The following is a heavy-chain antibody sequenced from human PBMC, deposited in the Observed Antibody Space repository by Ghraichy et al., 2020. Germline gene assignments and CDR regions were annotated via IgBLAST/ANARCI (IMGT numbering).Heavy chain of an antibody. D-gene: IGHD5-18*01. CDR1: GFTFSSYA. V-gene: IGHV3-23*01. J-gene: IGHJ4*02. CDR2: ISDGGGST. Sequence: GGSLRLSCAASGFTFSSYAMTWVRQAPGKGLEWVSRISDGGGSTYYADSVKGRFTISRDSSKNTLYLQMNSLRAEDTAVYYCAKVTGYSHGYPDYWGQGTLVTVSS. CDR3: AKVTGYSHGYPDY.